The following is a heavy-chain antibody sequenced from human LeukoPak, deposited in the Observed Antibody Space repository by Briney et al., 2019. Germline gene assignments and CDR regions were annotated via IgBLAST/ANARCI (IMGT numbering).Heavy chain of an antibody. V-gene: IGHV4-59*01. CDR3: ATGAFYGSGSYYNDY. Sequence: SETLSLTCTVSGGSISSYYWSWIRQPPGKGLEWIGYIYYSESANYNPSLKSRVTISVDTSKNQFSLKLSSVTAADTAVYYCATGAFYGSGSYYNDYWGQGTLVTVSS. CDR1: GGSISSYY. J-gene: IGHJ4*02. CDR2: IYYSESA. D-gene: IGHD3-10*01.